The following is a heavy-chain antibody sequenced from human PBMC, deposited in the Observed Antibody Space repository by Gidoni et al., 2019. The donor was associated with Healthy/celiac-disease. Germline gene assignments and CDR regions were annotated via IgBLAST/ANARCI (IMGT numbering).Heavy chain of an antibody. CDR3: ARDVEMATSIDY. CDR1: GYTFTGYY. J-gene: IGHJ4*02. D-gene: IGHD5-12*01. CDR2: INPNSGGT. V-gene: IGHV1-2*02. Sequence: QVQLVQSGAEVKKPGASVKVSCKASGYTFTGYYMHWVRPAPGQGLEWMGWINPNSGGTNDAQKFQGRVTMTRDTSISTAYMELSRLRSDDTAVYYCARDVEMATSIDYWGQGTLVTVSS.